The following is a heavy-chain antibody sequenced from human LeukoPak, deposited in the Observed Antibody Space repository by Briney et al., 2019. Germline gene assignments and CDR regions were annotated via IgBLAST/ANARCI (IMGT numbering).Heavy chain of an antibody. Sequence: PGGSLRLSCAASGSTFSSYAMHWVRQAPGKGLEWVAVISYDGSNKYYADSVKGRFTISRGNSKNTLYLQMNSLRAEDTAVYYCARGVVRYFDYWGQGALVTVSS. V-gene: IGHV3-30*04. CDR1: GSTFSSYA. CDR2: ISYDGSNK. CDR3: ARGVVRYFDY. D-gene: IGHD3-9*01. J-gene: IGHJ4*02.